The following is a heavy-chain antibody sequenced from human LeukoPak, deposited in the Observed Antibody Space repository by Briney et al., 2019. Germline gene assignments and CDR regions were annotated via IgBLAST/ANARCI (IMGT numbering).Heavy chain of an antibody. V-gene: IGHV3-74*01. J-gene: IGHJ3*02. CDR1: GFTFSNYW. Sequence: PGGSLRLSCAASGFTFSNYWMHWVRQAPGRGLVWVSRINTDGTRTNYADSVKGRFTISRDNAENTLYLQMNSLRAEDTAVYYCVREEEGDAFDIWGQGTMVTVSS. CDR3: VREEEGDAFDI. CDR2: INTDGTRT.